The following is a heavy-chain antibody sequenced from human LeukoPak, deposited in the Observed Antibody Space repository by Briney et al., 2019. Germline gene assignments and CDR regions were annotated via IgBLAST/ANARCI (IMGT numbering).Heavy chain of an antibody. CDR1: GVSFSGAGFY. Sequence: SETLSLTCTVSGVSFSGAGFYWTWVRQRPGKGLVWLGYIYYSGTTYYNPSLESRVTISVDTSQNRFSLKLTSVTAADTAVYYCARDFWSGYGYFDYWGQGALVTVSS. D-gene: IGHD3-3*01. CDR3: ARDFWSGYGYFDY. V-gene: IGHV4-31*03. J-gene: IGHJ4*02. CDR2: IYYSGTT.